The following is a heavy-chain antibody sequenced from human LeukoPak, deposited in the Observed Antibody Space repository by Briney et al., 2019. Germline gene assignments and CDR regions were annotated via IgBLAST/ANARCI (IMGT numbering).Heavy chain of an antibody. Sequence: PGGSLRLSCAASGFTFSSYGMHWVRQAPGKGLEWVAVIWYDGSNKYYADSVKGRFTISRDNSKNTLYLQMNSLRAEDTAVYYCARDMVGGVRGAIENFDYWGQGTLVTVSS. J-gene: IGHJ4*02. CDR1: GFTFSSYG. CDR2: IWYDGSNK. CDR3: ARDMVGGVRGAIENFDY. D-gene: IGHD3-10*01. V-gene: IGHV3-33*01.